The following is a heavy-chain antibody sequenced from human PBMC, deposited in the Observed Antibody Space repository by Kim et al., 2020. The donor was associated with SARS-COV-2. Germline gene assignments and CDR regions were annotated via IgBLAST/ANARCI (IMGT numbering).Heavy chain of an antibody. CDR1: GFTFSSYS. D-gene: IGHD3-9*01. V-gene: IGHV3-21*01. CDR3: ARDKSGGCYDILTGDSYYYDGLDF. J-gene: IGHJ6*02. CDR2: ISSSSSYI. Sequence: GGSLRLSCAASGFTFSSYSMNWVRQAPGKGLEWVSSISSSSSYIYYADSVKGRFTISRDNAKNSLYLQMNSLRAEDTAVYYCARDKSGGCYDILTGDSYYYDGLDFWGQGTTVTVSS.